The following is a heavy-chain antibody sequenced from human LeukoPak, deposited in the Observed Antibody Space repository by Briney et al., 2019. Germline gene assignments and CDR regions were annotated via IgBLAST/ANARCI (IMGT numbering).Heavy chain of an antibody. Sequence: SETLSLTCTVSGGSISSSSYYWGWIRQPPGKGLEWIGSIYYSGSTYYNPSLKSRVTMSLDTSKNQFSLKLSSVTAADTAVYYCARDENGYVWGSFRAWGQGTLVTVSS. J-gene: IGHJ5*02. CDR3: ARDENGYVWGSFRA. CDR2: IYYSGST. CDR1: GGSISSSSYY. D-gene: IGHD3-16*02. V-gene: IGHV4-39*07.